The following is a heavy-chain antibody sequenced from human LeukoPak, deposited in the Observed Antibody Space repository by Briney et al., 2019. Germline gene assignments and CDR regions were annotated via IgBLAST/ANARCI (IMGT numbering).Heavy chain of an antibody. Sequence: RPGGSLRLSCAASGFTVSRNYMSWVRQAPGRGLEWVSITSGGDNTFYAASVRGRFTVSRDKSKNTLYLQMSSLRVEDTAVYYCASRDRGYYFGMDVWGQGTTVTVSS. J-gene: IGHJ6*02. CDR2: TSGGDNT. D-gene: IGHD5-24*01. CDR3: ASRDRGYYFGMDV. V-gene: IGHV3-53*01. CDR1: GFTVSRNY.